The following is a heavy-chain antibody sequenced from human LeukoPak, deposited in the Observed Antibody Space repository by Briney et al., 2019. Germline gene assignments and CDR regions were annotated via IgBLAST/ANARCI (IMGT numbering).Heavy chain of an antibody. CDR3: ASSYCSGGRCAGAFDI. V-gene: IGHV3-48*03. CDR1: ESTFSSYE. CDR2: ISSSGTSI. D-gene: IGHD2-15*01. Sequence: GGSLRLSCAASESTFSSYEMNWVRQAPGKGLEWVSYISSSGTSIYYADSVKGRFTISRDSAKNPLYLQMNSLRAEDTAVYYCASSYCSGGRCAGAFDIWGQGTMVTVSS. J-gene: IGHJ3*02.